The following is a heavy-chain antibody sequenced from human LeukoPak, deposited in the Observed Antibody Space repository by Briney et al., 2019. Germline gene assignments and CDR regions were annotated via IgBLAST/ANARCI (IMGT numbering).Heavy chain of an antibody. D-gene: IGHD3-10*01. CDR3: AKDAGSGSYLGIDRHGPQGDRHNWFDP. Sequence: GGSLRLSCAASGFTFDDYAMHWVRQAPGKGLEWGSGISWNSGSIVYADSVKGRFTISRHNAKNSLYLQMNSLRAEDTALYYCAKDAGSGSYLGIDRHGPQGDRHNWFDPWGQGTLVTVSS. CDR1: GFTFDDYA. J-gene: IGHJ5*02. CDR2: ISWNSGSI. V-gene: IGHV3-9*01.